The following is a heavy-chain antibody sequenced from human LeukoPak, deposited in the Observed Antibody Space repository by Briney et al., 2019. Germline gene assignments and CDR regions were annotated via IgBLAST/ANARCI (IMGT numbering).Heavy chain of an antibody. Sequence: SETLSLTCTVSGGSISSYYWTWIRQPAGKGLEWIGRIYTSGSTNYNPSLKSRVTMSVDTSKNQFSLKLTSVTAADTAVYYCARGDTNMATDAFDIWGQGTMVTVSS. D-gene: IGHD5-18*01. CDR1: GGSISSYY. CDR2: IYTSGST. J-gene: IGHJ3*02. V-gene: IGHV4-4*07. CDR3: ARGDTNMATDAFDI.